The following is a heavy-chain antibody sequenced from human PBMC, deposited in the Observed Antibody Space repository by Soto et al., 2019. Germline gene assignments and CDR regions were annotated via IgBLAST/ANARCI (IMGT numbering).Heavy chain of an antibody. J-gene: IGHJ4*02. D-gene: IGHD6-13*01. CDR2: IIPILGIA. Sequence: VKVSCKASGGTFSSYTISWVRQAPGQGLEWMGRIIPILGIANYAQKFQGRVTITADKSTSTAYMELSSLRSEDTAVYYCARDPPYSSSWSYFDYWGQGTLVTVSS. CDR3: ARDPPYSSSWSYFDY. V-gene: IGHV1-69*10. CDR1: GGTFSSYT.